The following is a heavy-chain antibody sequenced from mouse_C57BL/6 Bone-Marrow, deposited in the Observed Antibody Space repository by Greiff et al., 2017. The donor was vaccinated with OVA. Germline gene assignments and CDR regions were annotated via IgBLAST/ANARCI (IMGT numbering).Heavy chain of an antibody. J-gene: IGHJ2*01. CDR3: TTYRY. CDR1: GFTIKDDY. CDR2: IDPENGDT. V-gene: IGHV14-4*01. Sequence: EVHVVESGAELVRPGASVKLSCTASGFTIKDDYMHWVKQRPEQGLEWIGWIDPENGDTEYASKFQGKATITADTSSNTAYLQLSSLTSEDTAVYYSTTYRYWGQGTTLTVSS.